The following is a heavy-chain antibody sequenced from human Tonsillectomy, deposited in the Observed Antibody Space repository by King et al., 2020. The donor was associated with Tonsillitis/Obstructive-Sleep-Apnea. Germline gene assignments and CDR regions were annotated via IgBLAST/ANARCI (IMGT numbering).Heavy chain of an antibody. V-gene: IGHV5-51*01. CDR3: ARHPEAGSGPYYFDY. CDR1: GHSFTSYW. CDR2: IYPGDSDT. J-gene: IGHJ4*02. Sequence: QLVQSGAEVKKPGESLKISCKGSGHSFTSYWIGWVRQMPGKGLEWMGIIYPGDSDTRYSPSFQGPVTISADKSISTAYLQWSSLKASDTAMYYCARHPEAGSGPYYFDYWGQGTLVTVSS.